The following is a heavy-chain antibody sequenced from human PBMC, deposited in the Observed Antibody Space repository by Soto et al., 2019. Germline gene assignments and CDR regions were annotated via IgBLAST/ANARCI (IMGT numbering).Heavy chain of an antibody. CDR2: ISGSGGST. J-gene: IGHJ4*02. CDR3: AKGRAYCGGDCYSPGYYFDY. V-gene: IGHV3-23*01. Sequence: GGSLRLSCAASGFTFSSYAMSWVRQAPGKGLEWVSAISGSGGSTYYADSVKGRFTISRDNSKNTLYLQMNSLRAEDTAVYYCAKGRAYCGGDCYSPGYYFDYWGQGTLVTVSS. CDR1: GFTFSSYA. D-gene: IGHD2-21*02.